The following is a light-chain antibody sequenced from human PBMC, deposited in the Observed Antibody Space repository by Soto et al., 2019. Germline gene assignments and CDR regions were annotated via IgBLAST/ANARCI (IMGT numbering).Light chain of an antibody. Sequence: IQMTHSPSTLSASVGDRVTITCRASQSISSWLAWYQQKPGKAPQLLIYNSSSLESGVPSTFRGSGSWTEFTLTLSSLQPNDFANYHCQSYNSYWWTLGQGTNVQIK. CDR1: QSISSW. J-gene: IGKJ1*01. V-gene: IGKV1-5*03. CDR2: NSS. CDR3: QSYNSYWWT.